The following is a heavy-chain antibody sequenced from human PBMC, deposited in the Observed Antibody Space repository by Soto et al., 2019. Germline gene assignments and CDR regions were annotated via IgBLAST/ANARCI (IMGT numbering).Heavy chain of an antibody. J-gene: IGHJ4*02. D-gene: IGHD2-2*01. CDR1: GFTFSSYS. V-gene: IGHV3-21*01. CDR3: ASATRNCSSTSCLDY. CDR2: ISSSSSYI. Sequence: EVQLVESGGGLVKPGGSLRLSCAASGFTFSSYSMNWVRQAPGKGLEWVSSISSSSSYIYYADSVKGRFTISRDNAKNCLYLQMNSLRGEDTAVYYCASATRNCSSTSCLDYWGQGTLVTVSS.